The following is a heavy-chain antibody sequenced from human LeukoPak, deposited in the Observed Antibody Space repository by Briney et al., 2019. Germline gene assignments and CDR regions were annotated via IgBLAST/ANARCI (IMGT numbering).Heavy chain of an antibody. J-gene: IGHJ6*03. CDR3: ARGNTTYYYDSIGYYFDNRDYYYMDV. Sequence: GGSLRLSCAASGFTFSSYWMSWVRQAPGKGLEWVANIKQDGSEKYYVDSVKGRFTISRDNAKNSLYLQMNSLRVEDTAVYYCARGNTTYYYDSIGYYFDNRDYYYMDVWGKGTTVTVSS. V-gene: IGHV3-7*01. D-gene: IGHD3-22*01. CDR2: IKQDGSEK. CDR1: GFTFSSYW.